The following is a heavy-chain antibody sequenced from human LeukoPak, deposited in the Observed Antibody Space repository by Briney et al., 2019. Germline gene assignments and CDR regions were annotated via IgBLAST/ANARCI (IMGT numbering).Heavy chain of an antibody. J-gene: IGHJ3*02. V-gene: IGHV4-34*01. Sequence: SETLSLTCAVYGGSFSGYYWSWIRQPPGKGLEWIGEINHSGSTNYNPSLESRVTISVDTSKNQFSLKLSSVTAADTAVYYCARVRYYYDSSGYYSDAFDIWGQGTMVTVSS. CDR1: GGSFSGYY. D-gene: IGHD3-22*01. CDR3: ARVRYYYDSSGYYSDAFDI. CDR2: INHSGST.